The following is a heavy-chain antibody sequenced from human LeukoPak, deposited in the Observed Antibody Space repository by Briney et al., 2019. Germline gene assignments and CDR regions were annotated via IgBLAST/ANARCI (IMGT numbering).Heavy chain of an antibody. CDR3: AKDMTTLWFGELTANDAFDI. D-gene: IGHD3-10*01. CDR1: GFTFDDYA. J-gene: IGHJ3*02. V-gene: IGHV3-9*01. CDR2: ISWNSGSI. Sequence: PGRSLRLSCAASGFTFDDYAMHWVRQAPGKGLEWVSGISWNSGSIGYADSVKGRFTISRDNAKNSLYLQMNSLRAEDTALYYCAKDMTTLWFGELTANDAFDIWGQGTMVTVSS.